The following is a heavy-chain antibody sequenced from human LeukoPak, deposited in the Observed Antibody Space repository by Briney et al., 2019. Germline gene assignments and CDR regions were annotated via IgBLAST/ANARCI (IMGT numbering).Heavy chain of an antibody. J-gene: IGHJ4*02. CDR3: ARPRRGDTMIVV. CDR2: IYYSGST. V-gene: IGHV4-39*01. D-gene: IGHD3-22*01. CDR1: GGSISSSSCY. Sequence: PSETLSLTCTVSGGSISSSSCYWGWIRQPPGKGLEWIGSIYYSGSTYYNPSLKSRVTISVDTSKNQFSLKLSSVTAADTAVYYCARPRRGDTMIVVWGQGTLVTVSS.